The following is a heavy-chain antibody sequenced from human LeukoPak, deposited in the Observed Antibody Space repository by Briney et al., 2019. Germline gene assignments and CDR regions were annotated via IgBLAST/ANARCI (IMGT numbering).Heavy chain of an antibody. D-gene: IGHD6-13*01. Sequence: PGGSLRLSCAASGFTVSNKYMTWVRQAPGKGLEWVSLIYSDGRTYYADSVKGRCTISRDGSKNTLYLQMNSLRVEDTAVYYCARSLVVVPGYSSSWSTLDYWGQGTLVTVSS. J-gene: IGHJ4*02. CDR3: ARSLVVVPGYSSSWSTLDY. V-gene: IGHV3-53*01. CDR1: GFTVSNKY. CDR2: IYSDGRT.